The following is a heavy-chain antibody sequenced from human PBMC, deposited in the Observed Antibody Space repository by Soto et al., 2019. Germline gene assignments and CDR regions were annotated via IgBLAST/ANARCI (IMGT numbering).Heavy chain of an antibody. Sequence: GGSLGISGAASGITFRSYSMSWVRQAPGKGLEWVASITSDSIDIYYEDSVKGRFTISRDNGENSLYLQMTSLGAEDTGVYYCATTYCSGGYCFSSEYWGQGVLVTVSS. D-gene: IGHD2-15*01. V-gene: IGHV3-21*01. J-gene: IGHJ4*02. CDR2: ITSDSIDI. CDR1: GITFRSYS. CDR3: ATTYCSGGYCFSSEY.